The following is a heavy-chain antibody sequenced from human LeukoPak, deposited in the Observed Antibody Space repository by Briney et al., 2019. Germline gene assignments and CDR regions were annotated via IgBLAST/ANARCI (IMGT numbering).Heavy chain of an antibody. CDR3: ARDTTGEMFTFDY. D-gene: IGHD3-16*01. CDR1: DDSITMYY. Sequence: SETLSLTCTVSDDSITMYYWTWIRQPPGKGLEWIGYIYYSGSTNYNPSLKSRVTISVDTSKNQFSLKLSSVTAAGTAVYYCARDTTGEMFTFDYWGQGTLVTVSS. CDR2: IYYSGST. J-gene: IGHJ4*02. V-gene: IGHV4-59*01.